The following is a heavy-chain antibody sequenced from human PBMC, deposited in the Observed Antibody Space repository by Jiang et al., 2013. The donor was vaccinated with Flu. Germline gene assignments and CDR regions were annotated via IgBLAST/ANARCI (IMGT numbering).Heavy chain of an antibody. V-gene: IGHV1-69-2*01. CDR2: VDPAYGET. D-gene: IGHD5-12*01. J-gene: IGHJ4*02. CDR1: GYTFTHYY. Sequence: TVKISCRVSGYTFTHYYMHWVQQAPGKGLEWVGLVDPAYGETIYAEKFRGRVTIIADTSTDTAYLELSRLRYDDTAVYYCATASSGYAFDYWGQGTLVTVSS. CDR3: ATASSGYAFDY.